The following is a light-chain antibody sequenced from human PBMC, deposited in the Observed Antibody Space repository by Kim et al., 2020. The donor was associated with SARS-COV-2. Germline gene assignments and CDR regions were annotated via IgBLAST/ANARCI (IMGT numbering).Light chain of an antibody. V-gene: IGKV3-20*01. Sequence: LSVEPAERATLASRASRGVSSNYQAWYQQTPGQAPSLVTYGATNSATGVPDRCSGSGSGTDFSIINSRLEAEYFAVYYSQRSVTFGGGTKVEIK. CDR3: QRSVT. CDR2: GAT. J-gene: IGKJ4*01. CDR1: RGVSSNY.